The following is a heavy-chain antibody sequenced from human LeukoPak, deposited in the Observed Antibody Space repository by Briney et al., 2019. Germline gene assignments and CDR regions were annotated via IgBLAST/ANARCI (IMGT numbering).Heavy chain of an antibody. CDR2: VYYSGST. J-gene: IGHJ4*02. V-gene: IGHV4-39*01. CDR1: GGSISRGRYY. Sequence: SETLSLTCTVSGGSISRGRYYWAWIRQPPGKGLEWIGGVYYSGSTYYNPSLQNRLTISVDTSKTQFSLKLSSVTAADTAVYYCTRLFSTSWCFDSWGQGTLVTVSS. CDR3: TRLFSTSWCFDS. D-gene: IGHD6-13*01.